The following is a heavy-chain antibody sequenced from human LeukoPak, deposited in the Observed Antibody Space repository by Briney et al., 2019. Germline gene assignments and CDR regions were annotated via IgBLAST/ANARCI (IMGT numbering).Heavy chain of an antibody. Sequence: PSETLSLTCTVSGGSISSSSYYWGWIRQPPGKGLEWIGSIYYSGSTYYNPSLKSRVTISVDTSKNQFSLKLSSVTAADTAVYYCARQESTMVRGVVDPWGQGTLSPSPQ. D-gene: IGHD3-10*01. CDR2: IYYSGST. CDR1: GGSISSSSYY. CDR3: ARQESTMVRGVVDP. V-gene: IGHV4-39*01. J-gene: IGHJ5*02.